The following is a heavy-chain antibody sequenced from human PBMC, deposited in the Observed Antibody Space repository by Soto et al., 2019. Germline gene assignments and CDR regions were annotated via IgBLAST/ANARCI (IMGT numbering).Heavy chain of an antibody. V-gene: IGHV4-30-4*01. CDR1: GGSISSGDYY. D-gene: IGHD1-1*01. J-gene: IGHJ4*02. Sequence: SETLSLTCTVSGGSISSGDYYWSWIRQPPGKGLEWIGYIYYSGSTYYNPSLKSRVTISVDTSKNQFSLQVTSVTAADTAMYFCARPRIEVVWRGFDYWGQGSPVTVSS. CDR2: IYYSGST. CDR3: ARPRIEVVWRGFDY.